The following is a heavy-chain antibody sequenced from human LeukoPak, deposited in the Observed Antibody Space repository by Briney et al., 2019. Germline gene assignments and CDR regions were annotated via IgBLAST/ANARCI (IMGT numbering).Heavy chain of an antibody. V-gene: IGHV1-2*02. Sequence: ASVKVSCKASGYTFTGYYMHWVRQAPGQGLEWMGWINPNSGGTNYAQKFQGRVTMTRDTSISTAYMELRSLRSDDTAVYYCARTLRGVINGDYWGQGTLVTVSS. CDR3: ARTLRGVINGDY. CDR2: INPNSGGT. J-gene: IGHJ4*02. D-gene: IGHD3-10*01. CDR1: GYTFTGYY.